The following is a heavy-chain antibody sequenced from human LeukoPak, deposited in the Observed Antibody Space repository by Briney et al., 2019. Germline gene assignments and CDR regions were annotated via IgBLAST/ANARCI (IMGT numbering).Heavy chain of an antibody. CDR1: GYTLTGYY. CDR2: MNPNSGGT. CDR3: ARTGYSSTYRFTGDY. V-gene: IGHV1-2*02. J-gene: IGHJ4*02. D-gene: IGHD6-13*01. Sequence: ASVKVSCKASGYTLTGYYMYWVRQAPGQGLEWMGWMNPNSGGTNYAQKFQGRVTMTRDTSISTAYMELSRLRSDDTAVYYCARTGYSSTYRFTGDYWGQGTLVTVSS.